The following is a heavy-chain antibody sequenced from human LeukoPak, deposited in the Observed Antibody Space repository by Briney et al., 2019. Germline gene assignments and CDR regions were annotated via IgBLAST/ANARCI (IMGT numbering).Heavy chain of an antibody. V-gene: IGHV3-7*04. CDR1: GFTFRSFW. J-gene: IGHJ5*02. CDR3: ARGKNGAS. CDR2: IKEDGSEK. Sequence: VGSLRLSCGASGFTFRSFWMTWVRQSPGKGLEWVANIKEDGSEKYYVDSVKDRFIISRDNAKNSVFLQVNSLRAEDTAVYYCARGKNGASWGQGTLVTVSS. D-gene: IGHD2-8*01.